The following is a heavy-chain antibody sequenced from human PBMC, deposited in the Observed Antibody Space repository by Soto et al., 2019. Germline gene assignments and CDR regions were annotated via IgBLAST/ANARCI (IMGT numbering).Heavy chain of an antibody. CDR3: ARDSRTGYYDSSGYYDY. Sequence: SETLSLTCTVSGGSISSYYWSWIRQPPAKGLEWIGYIYYSGSTNYNPSLKSRVTISVDTSKNQFSLKLSSVTAADTAVYYCARDSRTGYYDSSGYYDYWGQGTLVTVSS. V-gene: IGHV4-59*01. CDR2: IYYSGST. CDR1: GGSISSYY. D-gene: IGHD3-22*01. J-gene: IGHJ4*02.